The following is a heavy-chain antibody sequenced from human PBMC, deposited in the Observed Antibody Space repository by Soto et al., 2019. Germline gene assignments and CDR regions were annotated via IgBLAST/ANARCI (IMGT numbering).Heavy chain of an antibody. J-gene: IGHJ4*01. Sequence: PSETLSLTCAVYAGSFSHYYWNWIRQSPGKGLEWIGKIKHSGSSNYNPSLRSRVSISADMSKNQFSLRLTSVTAPDTAVYYCAGGGSCAGRIDFDIWGRGTMVTVSS. V-gene: IGHV4-34*01. CDR1: AGSFSHYY. CDR3: AGGGSCAGRIDFDI. D-gene: IGHD2-15*01. CDR2: IKHSGSS.